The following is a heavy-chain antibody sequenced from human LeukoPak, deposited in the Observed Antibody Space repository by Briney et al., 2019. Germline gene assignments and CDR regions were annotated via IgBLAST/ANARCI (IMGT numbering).Heavy chain of an antibody. CDR3: AKGPAYNWNDLFRHFFDY. D-gene: IGHD1-1*01. CDR2: ISSSGSTI. V-gene: IGHV3-11*01. CDR1: GFTFSDYY. Sequence: PGGSLRLSCAASGFTFSDYYMSWIRQAPGKGLEWVSYISSSGSTIYYADSVKGRFTISRDNAKNSLYLQMSSLRPEDTAFYYCAKGPAYNWNDLFRHFFDYWGQGTLVTVSS. J-gene: IGHJ4*02.